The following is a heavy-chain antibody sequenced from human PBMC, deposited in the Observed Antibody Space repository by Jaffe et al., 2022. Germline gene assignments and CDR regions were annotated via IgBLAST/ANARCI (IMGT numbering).Heavy chain of an antibody. CDR1: GYSISSGYY. Sequence: QVQLQESGPGLVKPSETLSLTCAVSGYSISSGYYWGWIRQPPGKGLEWIGSIYHSGSTYYNPSLKSRVTISVDTSKNQFSLKLSSVTAADTAVYYCARDGVGSGSYLLNWFDPWGQGTLVTVSS. D-gene: IGHD1-26*01. CDR2: IYHSGST. J-gene: IGHJ5*02. CDR3: ARDGVGSGSYLLNWFDP. V-gene: IGHV4-38-2*02.